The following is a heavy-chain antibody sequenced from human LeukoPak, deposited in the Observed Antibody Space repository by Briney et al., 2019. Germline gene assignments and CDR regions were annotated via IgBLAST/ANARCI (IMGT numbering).Heavy chain of an antibody. CDR2: ISSSGSTI. V-gene: IGHV3-48*03. CDR3: ARDYYDSSGYYGAHHFDY. J-gene: IGHJ4*02. Sequence: PGGSLRLSCAASGFTFSSYEMNWVRQAPGKGLEWVSYISSSGSTIYYADSVKGRFTISRDNAKNSLYLQMNSLRAEDTAVYYCARDYYDSSGYYGAHHFDYWGQGTLVTVSS. D-gene: IGHD3-22*01. CDR1: GFTFSSYE.